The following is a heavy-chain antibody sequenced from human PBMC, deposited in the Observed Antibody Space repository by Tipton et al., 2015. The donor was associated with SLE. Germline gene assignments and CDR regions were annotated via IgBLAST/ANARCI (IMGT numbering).Heavy chain of an antibody. Sequence: RSLRLSCAASGFTFSSYGMHWVRQAPGKGLEWVAVIWYDGSNKYYADSVKGRFTISRDNSKNTLYLQMNSLRAEDTAVYYCAKAAMIVVVITALDYWGQGTLVTVSS. CDR2: IWYDGSNK. CDR1: GFTFSSYG. CDR3: AKAAMIVVVITALDY. V-gene: IGHV3-33*06. J-gene: IGHJ4*02. D-gene: IGHD3-22*01.